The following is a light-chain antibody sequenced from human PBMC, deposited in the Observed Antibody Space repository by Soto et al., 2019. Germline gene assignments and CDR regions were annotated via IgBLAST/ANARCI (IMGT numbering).Light chain of an antibody. V-gene: IGKV1-5*03. J-gene: IGKJ1*01. CDR2: KAS. CDR3: QQYDTYWT. Sequence: DIQMTQSPSTLSASVGDRVILTCLASQIISNRLASYQQKPGKAPNLLIYKASSVKSGVPSRFSGSGSGTEFTLTISSLQPDDFATYYCQQYDTYWTFGQGTQIDIK. CDR1: QIISNR.